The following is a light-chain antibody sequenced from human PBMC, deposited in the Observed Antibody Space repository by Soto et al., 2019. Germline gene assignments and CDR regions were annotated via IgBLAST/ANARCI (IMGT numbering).Light chain of an antibody. J-gene: IGKJ5*01. V-gene: IGKV3-15*01. CDR2: GAS. CDR3: QQYNNWPPVT. CDR1: QSVSSN. Sequence: EIVMTQSPVTLSVSPGERVTLSCRASQSVSSNLAWYQQKSGQAPRLLIYGASTRVTGIPARFSGSGSGTEFTLTISSLQSEDFAIYYGQQYNNWPPVTFGQGTRLEIK.